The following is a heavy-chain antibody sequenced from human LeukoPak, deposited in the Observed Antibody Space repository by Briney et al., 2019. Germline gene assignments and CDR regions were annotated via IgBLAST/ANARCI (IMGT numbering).Heavy chain of an antibody. V-gene: IGHV4-61*02. D-gene: IGHD3-10*01. CDR1: GASITSGSYY. Sequence: SETLSLTCTVSGASITSGSYYWSWIRQPAGKGLEWIGRVYSSGSTNYNPSLKSRVSISVDTSKNQFSLKLSSVTAADTAVYYCARVGGDYYGSGSKVWGQGTMVTVSS. J-gene: IGHJ3*01. CDR3: ARVGGDYYGSGSKV. CDR2: VYSSGST.